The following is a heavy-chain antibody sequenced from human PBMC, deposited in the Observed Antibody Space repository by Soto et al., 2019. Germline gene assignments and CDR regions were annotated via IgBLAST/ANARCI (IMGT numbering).Heavy chain of an antibody. V-gene: IGHV3-30*18. CDR1: GFTFSSYG. CDR2: ISYDGSNK. J-gene: IGHJ4*02. CDR3: AKDNKSLRYYFDY. Sequence: QVQLVESGGGVVQPGRSLRLSCAASGFTFSSYGMHWVRQAPGKGLEWVAVISYDGSNKYYADSVKGRFTISRDNSKNTLYLQMNSLRAEDTAVYYCAKDNKSLRYYFDYWGQGTLVTVSS.